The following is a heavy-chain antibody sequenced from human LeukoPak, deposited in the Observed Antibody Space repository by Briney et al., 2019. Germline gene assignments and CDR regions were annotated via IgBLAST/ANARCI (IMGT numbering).Heavy chain of an antibody. Sequence: SETLSLTCAVSGASVSSLYWSCSRQSPGKGLEWIGHIYHSGTTKYNPSLKSRVTISVDTPKSQFSLKVKSVTAADTAVYYCCAAYEYGDHDYWGQGTLVSVSS. J-gene: IGHJ4*02. CDR3: CAAYEYGDHDY. CDR2: IYHSGTT. V-gene: IGHV4-59*02. D-gene: IGHD4/OR15-4a*01. CDR1: GASVSSLY.